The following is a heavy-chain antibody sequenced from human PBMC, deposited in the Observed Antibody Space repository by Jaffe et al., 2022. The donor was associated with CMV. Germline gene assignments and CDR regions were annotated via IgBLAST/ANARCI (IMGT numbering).Heavy chain of an antibody. D-gene: IGHD2-21*02. J-gene: IGHJ6*02. V-gene: IGHV3-74*01. CDR3: ARGPCGGDCYSYVYYYYGMDV. CDR2: INSDGSST. CDR1: GFTFSSYW. Sequence: EVQLVESGGGLVQPGGSLRLSCAASGFTFSSYWMHWVRQAPGKGLVWVSRINSDGSSTSYADSVKGRFTISRDNAKNTLYLQMNSLRAEDTAVYYCARGPCGGDCYSYVYYYYGMDVWGQGTTVTVSS.